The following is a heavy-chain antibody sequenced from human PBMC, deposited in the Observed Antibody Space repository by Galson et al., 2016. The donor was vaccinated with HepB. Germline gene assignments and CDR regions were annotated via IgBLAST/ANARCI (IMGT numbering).Heavy chain of an antibody. CDR2: ISSSSSTV. CDR1: GGRIRIYG. V-gene: IGHV3-48*01. J-gene: IGHJ4*02. CDR3: ARDHPGLLTSGLCLS. D-gene: IGHD3-10*01. Sequence: SLRLSCAASGGRIRIYGMNWVRQAPGKGLEWISFISSSSSTVYYSDSVKGRATVSRENARESLYLQLNSLRVDDTGVYYCARDHPGLLTSGLCLSWGQGTLVSVSS.